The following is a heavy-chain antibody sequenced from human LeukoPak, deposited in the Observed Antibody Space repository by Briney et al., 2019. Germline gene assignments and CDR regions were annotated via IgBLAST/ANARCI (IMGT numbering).Heavy chain of an antibody. J-gene: IGHJ5*02. Sequence: GGSLRLSCAASGFTFSSYEMNWVRQAPGKGLEWVSYISSSGSTIYYADSVKGRFTISRDNAKNSLYLQMNSLRAEDTAVYYCVRGIFGVVPSNNWFDPWGQGTLVTVSS. CDR2: ISSSGSTI. V-gene: IGHV3-48*03. CDR3: VRGIFGVVPSNNWFDP. D-gene: IGHD3-3*01. CDR1: GFTFSSYE.